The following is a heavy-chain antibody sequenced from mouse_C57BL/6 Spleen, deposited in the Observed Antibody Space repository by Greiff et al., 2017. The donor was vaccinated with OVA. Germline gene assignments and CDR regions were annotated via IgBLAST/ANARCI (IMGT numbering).Heavy chain of an antibody. Sequence: VQLQQSGPELVKPGASVKISCKASGYAFSSSWMNWVKQRPGKGLEWIGRIYPGDGDTNYNGKFKGKATLTADKSSSTAYMQLSSLTSEDSAVYFCARAVYYCSSHWYFDVWGTGTTVTVSS. J-gene: IGHJ1*03. V-gene: IGHV1-82*01. CDR2: IYPGDGDT. D-gene: IGHD1-1*01. CDR1: GYAFSSSW. CDR3: ARAVYYCSSHWYFDV.